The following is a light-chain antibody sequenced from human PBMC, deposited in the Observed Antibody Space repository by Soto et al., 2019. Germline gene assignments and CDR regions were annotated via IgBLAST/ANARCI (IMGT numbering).Light chain of an antibody. Sequence: IAMTQSPATLSVSPGYRVTISCRASQSVDINLAWYQQKAGQAPRLLVYGASTKATDMPGRFSGRGSGTEFTLTINNLQSEDFAVYYCQQYRNWPRTFGQGTKVDIK. CDR1: QSVDIN. CDR2: GAS. CDR3: QQYRNWPRT. V-gene: IGKV3-15*01. J-gene: IGKJ1*01.